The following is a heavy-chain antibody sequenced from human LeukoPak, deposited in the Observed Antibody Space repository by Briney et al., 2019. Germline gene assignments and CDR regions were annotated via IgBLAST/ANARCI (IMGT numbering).Heavy chain of an antibody. D-gene: IGHD4-17*01. Sequence: GGSLRLSCAASGFTFSSYSMNWVRQAPGKGLEWVSSISSSSSYIYYADSVKGRFTISRDNAKNSLYLQMNSLRAEDTAVYYCARRRMRAHYGDYHDAFDIWGQGTMVTVSS. CDR1: GFTFSSYS. V-gene: IGHV3-21*01. CDR3: ARRRMRAHYGDYHDAFDI. CDR2: ISSSSSYI. J-gene: IGHJ3*02.